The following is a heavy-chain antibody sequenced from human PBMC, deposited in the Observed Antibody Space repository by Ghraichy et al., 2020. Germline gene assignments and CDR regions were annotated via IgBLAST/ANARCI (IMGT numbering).Heavy chain of an antibody. J-gene: IGHJ5*02. V-gene: IGHV3-21*01. CDR2: ISSSSSYI. CDR3: ASAPASGSKGRFDP. Sequence: GGSLRLSCAASGFTFSSYSMNWVRQAPGKGLEWVSSISSSSSYIYYADSVKGRFTISRDNAKNSLYLQMNSLRAEDTAVYYCASAPASGSKGRFDPWGQGTLVTVSS. D-gene: IGHD3-10*01. CDR1: GFTFSSYS.